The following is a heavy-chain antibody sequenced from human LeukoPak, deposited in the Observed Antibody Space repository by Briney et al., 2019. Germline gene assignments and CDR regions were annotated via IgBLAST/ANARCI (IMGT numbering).Heavy chain of an antibody. CDR3: ATIKHGQIFGYFDF. Sequence: SETLSLTCTVSGASISSHYWSWLRQPPGKGLEWIGYVIDSVRTKDDPSLQSRLTLSADTSKNEFSLRLSSVTAADTAVYYCATIKHGQIFGYFDFWGQGIKVTVSS. J-gene: IGHJ4*02. D-gene: IGHD3-16*01. CDR2: VIDSVRT. V-gene: IGHV4-59*11. CDR1: GASISSHY.